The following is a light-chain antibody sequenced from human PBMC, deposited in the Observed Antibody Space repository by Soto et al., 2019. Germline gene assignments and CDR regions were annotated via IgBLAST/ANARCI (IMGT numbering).Light chain of an antibody. Sequence: CISRWETDNFSKMASQSVSSNLAWYQQKPGQAPRLLIYGASTRATGIPARFIGSGSTTDVTVTICRLHSEDVAAYYCQHYTNSPRTIGQGTKVDIK. CDR1: QSVSSN. V-gene: IGKV3-15*01. CDR3: QHYTNSPRT. J-gene: IGKJ1*01. CDR2: GAS.